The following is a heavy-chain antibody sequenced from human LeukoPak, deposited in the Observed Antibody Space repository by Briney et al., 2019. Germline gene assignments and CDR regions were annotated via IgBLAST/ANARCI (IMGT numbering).Heavy chain of an antibody. CDR1: GYTFTSYG. J-gene: IGHJ4*02. D-gene: IGHD2-2*01. CDR2: SSTHNGNT. CDR3: AREGEVGYCSSTSCLKAFDS. Sequence: ASVKVSCKASGYTFTSYGISWVRQAPGQGLEWVAWSSTHNGNTDYAQKFQGRVTMATDTYTSTAYMELRSLRSDDTAVYYCAREGEVGYCSSTSCLKAFDSWGQGTLVTVSS. V-gene: IGHV1-18*01.